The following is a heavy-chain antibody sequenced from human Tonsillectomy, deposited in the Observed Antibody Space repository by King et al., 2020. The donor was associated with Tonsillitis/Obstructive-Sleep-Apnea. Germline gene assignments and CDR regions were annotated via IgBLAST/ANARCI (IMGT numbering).Heavy chain of an antibody. V-gene: IGHV3-30*18. Sequence: VQLVESGGGVVQPGRSLRLSCAASGFTFSSYGMHWVRQAPGKGLEWVAVISYDGSYKYYADSVKGRFTISRDNSKNTLYLQMISLRAEDTAVYYCAKIAAAGTINYWGQGTLVTVSS. J-gene: IGHJ4*02. CDR1: GFTFSSYG. CDR3: AKIAAAGTINY. CDR2: ISYDGSYK. D-gene: IGHD6-13*01.